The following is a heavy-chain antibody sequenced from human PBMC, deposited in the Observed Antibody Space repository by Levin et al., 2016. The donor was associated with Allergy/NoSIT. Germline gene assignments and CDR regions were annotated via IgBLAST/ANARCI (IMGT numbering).Heavy chain of an antibody. CDR2: IFYTGST. Sequence: SETLSLTCTVSGDSVSSINYYWGWIRQPPGKGLEWIGSIFYTGSTYYNPSLKSRVTISLDTSKNQFSLNLSSMTAADTAVYYCARRTGHSGWQREDYWGQGTLVTVSS. CDR3: ARRTGHSGWQREDY. V-gene: IGHV4-39*07. J-gene: IGHJ4*02. D-gene: IGHD6-19*01. CDR1: GDSVSSINYY.